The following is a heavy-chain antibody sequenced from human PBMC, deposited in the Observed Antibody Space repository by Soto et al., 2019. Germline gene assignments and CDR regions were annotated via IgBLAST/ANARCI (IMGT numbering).Heavy chain of an antibody. CDR1: GFTFSSYA. Sequence: PGGSLRLSCAASGFTFSSYAMSWVRQAPGKGLEWVSAISGSGGSTYYADSVKGRFTISRDNSKNTLYLQMNSLRAEDTAVYYCAKHGSPVVVVAASFDYWGQGTLVTVSS. J-gene: IGHJ4*02. CDR2: ISGSGGST. D-gene: IGHD2-15*01. CDR3: AKHGSPVVVVAASFDY. V-gene: IGHV3-23*01.